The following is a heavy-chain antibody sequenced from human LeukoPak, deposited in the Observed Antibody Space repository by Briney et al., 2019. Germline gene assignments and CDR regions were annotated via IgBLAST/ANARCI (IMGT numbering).Heavy chain of an antibody. Sequence: ASVKVSCKTSGYGFTGYYIQWVRQAPRQGLEWIRWINPNSGGTNYAQKLGRVTMTRDTSISTAYMELIRLTSDDTAVYYCAKGTESYYYFYYMDVWGKGTTVTVSS. J-gene: IGHJ6*03. V-gene: IGHV1-2*02. CDR2: INPNSGGT. CDR3: AKGTESYYYFYYMDV. D-gene: IGHD3/OR15-3a*01. CDR1: GYGFTGYY.